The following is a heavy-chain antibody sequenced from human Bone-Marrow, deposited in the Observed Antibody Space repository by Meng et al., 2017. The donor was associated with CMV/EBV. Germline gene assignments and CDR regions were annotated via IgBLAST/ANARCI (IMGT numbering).Heavy chain of an antibody. D-gene: IGHD3-22*01. V-gene: IGHV4-30-4*01. Sequence: TCTVYGGSISSGDYYWSWIRQPPGKGLEWIGYIYYSGSTYYNPSLKSRVTISVDTSKNQFSLKLSSVTAADTAVYYCARGITMIVVGPWGQGTLVTVSS. CDR3: ARGITMIVVGP. J-gene: IGHJ4*02. CDR1: GGSISSGDYY. CDR2: IYYSGST.